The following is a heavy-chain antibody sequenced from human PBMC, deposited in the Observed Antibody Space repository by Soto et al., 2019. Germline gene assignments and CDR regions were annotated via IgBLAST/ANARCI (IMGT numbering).Heavy chain of an antibody. Sequence: QVQLVQSGAEGKKPGASVKVSCKASGSNFPTFDINWVRQATGQGLEWMGWININSGNTAYAQKYQGRFTMTRNTSISTVYMELSSLRSDDTAVYYCSKGYAMDVWGQGTTVIVSS. J-gene: IGHJ6*02. CDR1: GSNFPTFD. V-gene: IGHV1-8*01. CDR3: SKGYAMDV. CDR2: ININSGNT.